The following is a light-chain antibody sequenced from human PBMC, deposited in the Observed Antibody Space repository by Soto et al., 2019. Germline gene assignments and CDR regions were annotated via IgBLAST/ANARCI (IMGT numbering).Light chain of an antibody. CDR1: QGISSA. V-gene: IGKV1D-13*01. CDR2: DAS. J-gene: IGKJ4*01. CDR3: QQFNDSHLT. Sequence: AIQLTQSPSSLSASVGDRVTITCRASQGISSALVWYQQKPGKAPNLLIYDASTLESGVPSRFSGSGYGTDFTLTISSLQPEDFATYYCQQFNDSHLTFGGGTKVDIK.